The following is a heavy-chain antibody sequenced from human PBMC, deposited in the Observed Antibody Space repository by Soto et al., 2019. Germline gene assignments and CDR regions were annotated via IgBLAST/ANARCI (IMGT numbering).Heavy chain of an antibody. CDR1: GFTFINYG. CDR3: AREEADNWNPDC. CDR2: ISAYTGNT. V-gene: IGHV1-18*01. J-gene: IGHJ4*02. Sequence: QVQLVQSGAEVKKPGASVKVSCKASGFTFINYGISWVRQAPGEGLEWMGWISAYTGNTNYAQKFQGRVTMTTDTSTSTAYMELRSLRSDDSAVYYCAREEADNWNPDCWGQGTLVTVSS. D-gene: IGHD1-20*01.